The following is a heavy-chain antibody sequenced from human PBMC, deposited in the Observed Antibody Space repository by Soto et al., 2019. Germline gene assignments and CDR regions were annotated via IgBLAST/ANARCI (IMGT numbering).Heavy chain of an antibody. CDR2: ISYDGSNK. CDR1: GFTFSSYA. V-gene: IGHV3-30-3*01. J-gene: IGHJ4*02. D-gene: IGHD3-22*01. CDR3: ARNYYDSSGYFHSFDY. Sequence: QVQLVESGGGVVQPGRSLRLSCAASGFTFSSYAMHWVRQAPGKGLEWVAVISYDGSNKYYADSVKGRFTISRDNSKNKLYLQMNSLRAEDTAVYYCARNYYDSSGYFHSFDYWGQGTLVTVSS.